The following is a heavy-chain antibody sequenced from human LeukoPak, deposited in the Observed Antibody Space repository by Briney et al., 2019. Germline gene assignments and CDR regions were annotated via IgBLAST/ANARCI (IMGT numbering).Heavy chain of an antibody. V-gene: IGHV4-34*01. CDR2: INHSGST. CDR3: ARVKGSSSSRD. D-gene: IGHD6-13*01. J-gene: IGHJ4*02. CDR1: GGSFSGYY. Sequence: PSETLCLTCAVYGGSFSGYYWSWIRQPPGKGLEWIGEINHSGSTNYNPSLKSRVTISVDTSKNQFSLKLSSVTAADTAVYYCARVKGSSSSRDWGQGTLVTVSS.